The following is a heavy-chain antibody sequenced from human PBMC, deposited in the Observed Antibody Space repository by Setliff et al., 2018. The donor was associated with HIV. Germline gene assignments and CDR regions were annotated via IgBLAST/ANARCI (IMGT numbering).Heavy chain of an antibody. CDR2: IDSSGNT. Sequence: SETLFLTCTVSGGSISSGNYYWSWIRQHPVKGLEWIGYIDSSGNTYYKSSLRSRVTLSVDTSKNQFSLKLSSVTAADTAVYYCARGSTGHSNYYDYYMDVWGKGTAVTVSS. CDR1: GGSISSGNYY. V-gene: IGHV4-31*03. D-gene: IGHD3-9*01. J-gene: IGHJ6*03. CDR3: ARGSTGHSNYYDYYMDV.